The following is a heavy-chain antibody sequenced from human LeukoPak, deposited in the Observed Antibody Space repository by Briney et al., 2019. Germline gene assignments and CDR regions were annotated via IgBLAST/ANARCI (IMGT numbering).Heavy chain of an antibody. CDR2: ISYDGSNK. D-gene: IGHD4-23*01. CDR1: GFTFSSYA. CDR3: ATANSIEVKESFDV. Sequence: GGSLRLSCAASGFTFSSYAMHWVRQAPGKGLEWVAVISYDGSNKYYADSVKGRFTISRDNSKNTLYLQMNSLRAEDTAVYYCATANSIEVKESFDVWGQGTMVTVFS. J-gene: IGHJ3*01. V-gene: IGHV3-30-3*01.